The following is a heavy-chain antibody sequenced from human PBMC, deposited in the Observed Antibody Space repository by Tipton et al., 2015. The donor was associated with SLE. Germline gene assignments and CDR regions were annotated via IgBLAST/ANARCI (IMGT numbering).Heavy chain of an antibody. CDR1: GFTFSSYA. V-gene: IGHV3-30*04. CDR2: ISYDGRNK. J-gene: IGHJ3*02. D-gene: IGHD3-3*01. Sequence: SLRLSCAASGFTFSSYAMHWVRQAPGKGLEWVAVISYDGRNKHYADSVKGRFTISRDNSENTLSLQMNSLRVDDTAVYYCARDRDFWSGNDAFDICGQGTMFTVSS. CDR3: ARDRDFWSGNDAFDI.